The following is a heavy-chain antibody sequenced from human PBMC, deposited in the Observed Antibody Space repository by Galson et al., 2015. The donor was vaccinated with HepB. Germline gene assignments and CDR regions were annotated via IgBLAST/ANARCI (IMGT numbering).Heavy chain of an antibody. D-gene: IGHD3-3*01. CDR2: ISGSSTYI. J-gene: IGHJ5*02. Sequence: SLRLSCAASGFTFSSYNMNWVRQTPGKGLEWVSSISGSSTYIYYADSVKGRFTISRDNAKNSLYLLMNSLRAEDTAVYYCARDSRARDFWSGYGWFDPWGQGTLVTVSP. CDR1: GFTFSSYN. V-gene: IGHV3-21*01. CDR3: ARDSRARDFWSGYGWFDP.